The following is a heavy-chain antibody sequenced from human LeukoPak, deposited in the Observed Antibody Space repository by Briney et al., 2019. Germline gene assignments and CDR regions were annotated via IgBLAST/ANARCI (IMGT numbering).Heavy chain of an antibody. V-gene: IGHV1-58*02. CDR2: IVVGSGNT. Sequence: ASVKVSCKASGFTFSCSAMQWVRQARGQRLEWIGWIVVGSGNTNYAQKFQDRVTITRDTSTSTVNMELSSLRSEDTAVYYCARAKTNDYGDYRPQFDPWGQGTLVTVSS. D-gene: IGHD4-17*01. CDR1: GFTFSCSA. J-gene: IGHJ5*02. CDR3: ARAKTNDYGDYRPQFDP.